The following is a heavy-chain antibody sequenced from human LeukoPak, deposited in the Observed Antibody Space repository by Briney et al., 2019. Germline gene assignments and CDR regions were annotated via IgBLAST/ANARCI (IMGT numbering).Heavy chain of an antibody. V-gene: IGHV4-30-2*01. CDR1: GGSISSGGYY. D-gene: IGHD2-21*02. CDR3: ARVTYCGGDCYTYFDY. CDR2: IYHSGST. Sequence: SQTLSLTCTVSGGSISSGGYYWSWIRQPPGKGLEWIGYIYHSGSTYYNPSLKSRVTISVDRSKNQFSLKLSSVTAADTAVYYCARVTYCGGDCYTYFDYWGQGTLVTVSS. J-gene: IGHJ4*02.